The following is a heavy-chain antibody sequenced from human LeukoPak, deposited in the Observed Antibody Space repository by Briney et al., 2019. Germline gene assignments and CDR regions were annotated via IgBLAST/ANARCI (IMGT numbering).Heavy chain of an antibody. CDR1: GFTFSSYS. J-gene: IGHJ4*02. V-gene: IGHV3-21*04. CDR3: ARGYSSSWDPFDY. CDR2: ISSSSSYI. D-gene: IGHD6-13*01. Sequence: GGSLRLSCAASGFTFSSYSMNWVRQAPGKGLEWVSSISSSSSYIYYADSVKGRFTISRDNAKNSLYLQMNSLRAEDTAVYYCARGYSSSWDPFDYWGQGTLVTVSS.